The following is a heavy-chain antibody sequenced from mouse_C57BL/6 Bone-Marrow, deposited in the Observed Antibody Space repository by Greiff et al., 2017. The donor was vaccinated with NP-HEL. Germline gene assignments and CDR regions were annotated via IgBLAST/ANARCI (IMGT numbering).Heavy chain of an antibody. V-gene: IGHV8-8*01. J-gene: IGHJ1*03. CDR1: GFSLSTFGMG. Sequence: QVTLKVSGPGILQPSQTLSLTCSFSGFSLSTFGMGVGWIRQPSGKGLEWLAHIWWDDDKYYNPALKSRLTISKDTSKNQVFLKIANVDTADTATYYCARIPRYYGSSYKYFDVWGTGTTVTVSS. D-gene: IGHD1-1*01. CDR2: IWWDDDK. CDR3: ARIPRYYGSSYKYFDV.